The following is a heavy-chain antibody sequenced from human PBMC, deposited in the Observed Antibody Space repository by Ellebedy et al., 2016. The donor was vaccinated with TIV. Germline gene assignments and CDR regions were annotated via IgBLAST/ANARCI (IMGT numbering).Heavy chain of an antibody. D-gene: IGHD4-17*01. V-gene: IGHV3-11*04. J-gene: IGHJ2*01. CDR3: ASGGEDPYGDYVGWYFDL. Sequence: GGSLRLSXAASGFTFSDYYMSWIRQAPGKGLEWVSYISSSGSTIYYADSVKGRFTISRDNAKNSLYLQMNSLRAEDTAVYYCASGGEDPYGDYVGWYFDLWGRGTLVTVSS. CDR1: GFTFSDYY. CDR2: ISSSGSTI.